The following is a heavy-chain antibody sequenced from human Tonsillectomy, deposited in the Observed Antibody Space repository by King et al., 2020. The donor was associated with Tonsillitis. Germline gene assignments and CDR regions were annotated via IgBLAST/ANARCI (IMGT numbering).Heavy chain of an antibody. CDR3: EKDPRPGPLDYYYYYGMDV. V-gene: IGHV3-30*18. Sequence: VQLVESGGGVVQPGRSLRLSCAASGFTFSSYGMHWVRQAPGKGLEWVAVISYDGSNKYYADSVKGRFTISRDNSKNTLYLQMNSLRAKDTAVYYCEKDPRPGPLDYYYYYGMDVWGQGTTVTVSS. D-gene: IGHD3-16*01. J-gene: IGHJ6*02. CDR1: GFTFSSYG. CDR2: ISYDGSNK.